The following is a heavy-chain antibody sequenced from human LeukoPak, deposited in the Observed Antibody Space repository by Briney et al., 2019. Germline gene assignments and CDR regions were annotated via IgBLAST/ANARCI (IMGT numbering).Heavy chain of an antibody. Sequence: GGSLRLSCAASGFTFSSYGMHWVRQAPGKGLEWVAFIRYDGSNKYYADSVKGRFTISRDNSKNTLYLQMNSLRAEDTAVYYCARDGYCSGGSCYGLPDYWGQGTLVTVSS. D-gene: IGHD2-15*01. V-gene: IGHV3-30*02. CDR3: ARDGYCSGGSCYGLPDY. CDR1: GFTFSSYG. J-gene: IGHJ4*02. CDR2: IRYDGSNK.